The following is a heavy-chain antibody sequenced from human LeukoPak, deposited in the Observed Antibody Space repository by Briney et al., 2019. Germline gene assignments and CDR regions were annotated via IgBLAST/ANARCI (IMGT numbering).Heavy chain of an antibody. CDR3: ARVEPIRLLVDY. J-gene: IGHJ4*02. Sequence: GGSLRLSCAASGFTFSSYWMHWVRQAPGKGLVWVSRINSVGSSTTYADSVKGRFTISRDNAKNTLYLQMNSLRAEDTAVYYCARVEPIRLLVDYWGQGTLVTVSS. CDR2: INSVGSST. V-gene: IGHV3-74*01. CDR1: GFTFSSYW. D-gene: IGHD3-3*01.